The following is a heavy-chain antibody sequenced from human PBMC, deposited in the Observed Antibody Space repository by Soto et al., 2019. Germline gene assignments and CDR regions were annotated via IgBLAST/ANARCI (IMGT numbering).Heavy chain of an antibody. J-gene: IGHJ4*02. D-gene: IGHD3-10*01. V-gene: IGHV4-31*03. CDR2: IYYSGST. Sequence: QVQLQESGPRSVTPSQTLSLTCTVSGGSISSGGYYWSWIRQHPGKGLEWIGYIYYSGSTYYSPSLKSRVTISIDTSKNQFSLKLSSVTAADTAVYYCARSGSYPSVDLDYWGQGTLVTVSS. CDR3: ARSGSYPSVDLDY. CDR1: GGSISSGGYY.